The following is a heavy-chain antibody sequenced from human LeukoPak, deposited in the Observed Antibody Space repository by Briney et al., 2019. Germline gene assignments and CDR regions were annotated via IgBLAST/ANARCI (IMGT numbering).Heavy chain of an antibody. D-gene: IGHD5-18*01. J-gene: IGHJ6*03. CDR3: ARDLGYGYYSYYYLDV. CDR2: IHASGNT. V-gene: IGHV4-61*02. CDR1: GGSISSYY. Sequence: PSQTLSLTCTVSGGSISSYYWTWIRQPAGKGLEYLGRIHASGNTYYNPSLNSRVAISIDASKNQFSLKVSSVAAADTAVYYCARDLGYGYYSYYYLDVWGKGTTVTVSS.